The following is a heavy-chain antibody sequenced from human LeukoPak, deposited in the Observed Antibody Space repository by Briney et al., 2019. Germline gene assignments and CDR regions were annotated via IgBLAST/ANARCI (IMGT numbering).Heavy chain of an antibody. D-gene: IGHD1-26*01. CDR1: GYTFTSYG. CDR2: ISAYNGNT. J-gene: IGHJ4*02. CDR3: ARDDILGAAPDY. Sequence: ASVKVSCKASGYTFTSYGVTWVRQAAGQGLEWMGWISAYNGNTNYAQKLQGRVTMTTDTSTSTAYMELGSLRSDDTAVYYCARDDILGAAPDYWGQGTRVTLSS. V-gene: IGHV1-18*01.